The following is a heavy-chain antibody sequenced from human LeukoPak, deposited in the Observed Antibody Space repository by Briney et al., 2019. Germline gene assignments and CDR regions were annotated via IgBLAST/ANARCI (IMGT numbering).Heavy chain of an antibody. D-gene: IGHD5-18*01. CDR2: FDPEDGET. J-gene: IGHJ3*02. Sequence: ASVKVSCKVSGYTLTELSMHWVRQAPGKGLEWMGGFDPEDGETIYAQKFQGRVTITTDESTSTAYMELSSLRSEDTAVYYCARDQRRTAMVTPDAFDIWGQGTMVTVSS. CDR3: ARDQRRTAMVTPDAFDI. V-gene: IGHV1-24*01. CDR1: GYTLTELS.